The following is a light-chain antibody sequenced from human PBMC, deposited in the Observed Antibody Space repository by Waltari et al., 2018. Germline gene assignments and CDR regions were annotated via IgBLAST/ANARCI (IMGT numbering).Light chain of an antibody. CDR3: MQATHWPWT. CDR1: QSLVHRDGNNY. CDR2: KVS. V-gene: IGKV2-30*02. Sequence: DVVMTQSPLSLPVTVGQPASISCRSSQSLVHRDGNNYLSWFHQRPGQSPGRLIFKVSHRDSGVPERFSGSGSGTDFTLKISRVEAEDVGVYYCMQATHWPWTFGQGTKVEIK. J-gene: IGKJ1*01.